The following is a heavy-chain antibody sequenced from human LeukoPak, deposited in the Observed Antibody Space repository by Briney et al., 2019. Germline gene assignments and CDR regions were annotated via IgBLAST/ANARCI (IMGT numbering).Heavy chain of an antibody. CDR1: GGSISSSNW. D-gene: IGHD3-22*01. CDR2: IYHSGST. V-gene: IGHV4-4*02. CDR3: ARQYYYDSSGYFDY. Sequence: SETLSLTCAVSGGSISSSNWWSWVRQPPGKGLEWIGEIYHSGSTNYNPSLKSRVTISVDTSKNQFSLKLSSVTAADTAVYYCARQYYYDSSGYFDYWGQGTLVTVSS. J-gene: IGHJ4*02.